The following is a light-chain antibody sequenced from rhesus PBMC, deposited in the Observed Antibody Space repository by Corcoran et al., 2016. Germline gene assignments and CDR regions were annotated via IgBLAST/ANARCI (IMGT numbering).Light chain of an antibody. Sequence: DIQMTQSPSSLSASVGDRVTITCRASQGISTYFNWYQQKPGKAPKRLIYAASSLESGVPSRFSGSGSETDVTLTISSLKPKDFATYYCLQYNSNPITFGGGTKVEIK. V-gene: IGKV1-43*02. CDR2: AAS. CDR3: LQYNSNPIT. J-gene: IGKJ4*01. CDR1: QGISTY.